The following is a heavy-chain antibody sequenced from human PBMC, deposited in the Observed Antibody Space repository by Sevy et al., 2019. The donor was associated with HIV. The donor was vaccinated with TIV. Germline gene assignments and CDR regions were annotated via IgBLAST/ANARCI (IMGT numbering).Heavy chain of an antibody. Sequence: GGSLRLSCAASGFTFSSYSMNWVRQAPGKGLEWVSSITSSSNYIYYADSVKGRFAISRDNAKNTLFLQRNSLSAEDRAVYYFARDTIVVVPAASDPCYNYYGMDVWGQGTTVTVSS. CDR3: ARDTIVVVPAASDPCYNYYGMDV. CDR1: GFTFSSYS. CDR2: ITSSSNYI. J-gene: IGHJ6*02. D-gene: IGHD2-2*01. V-gene: IGHV3-21*01.